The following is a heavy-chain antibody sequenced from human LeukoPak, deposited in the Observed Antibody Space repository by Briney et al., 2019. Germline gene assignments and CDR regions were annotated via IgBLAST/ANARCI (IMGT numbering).Heavy chain of an antibody. V-gene: IGHV3-21*01. CDR3: ARVGYSSGWYFDY. Sequence: GGSLRLSCAASGFSFSRYWMSWVRQAPGKGLEWVSSISSTSSYIYYADSVKGRFTISRDNAQKSLYLQMNSLRAEDTAVYYCARVGYSSGWYFDYWGQGTLVTVSS. J-gene: IGHJ4*02. D-gene: IGHD6-19*01. CDR2: ISSTSSYI. CDR1: GFSFSRYW.